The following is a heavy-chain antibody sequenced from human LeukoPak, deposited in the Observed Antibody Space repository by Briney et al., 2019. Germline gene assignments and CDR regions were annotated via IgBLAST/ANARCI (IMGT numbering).Heavy chain of an antibody. D-gene: IGHD1-26*01. CDR3: ARGPTLVGARPPPDY. CDR2: MNPNSGNT. V-gene: IGHV1-8*02. J-gene: IGHJ4*02. CDR1: GGTFTSYD. Sequence: ASVKVSCKASGGTFTSYDINWVRQATGQGLEWMGWMNPNSGNTGYAQKFQGRVTMTRNTSISTAYMELSSLRSEDTAVYYCARGPTLVGARPPPDYWGQGTLVTVSS.